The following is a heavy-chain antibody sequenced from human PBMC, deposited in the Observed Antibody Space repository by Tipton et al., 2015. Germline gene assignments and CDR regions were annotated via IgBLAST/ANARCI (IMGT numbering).Heavy chain of an antibody. Sequence: LVQSGAEVKVSCRASGGHFRNNAISWVRQAPGQGLEWMGGIIPMYGTRHDAQKYQGRVTITADSSTSAVYMDFNSLTADDTAVYYCASARDFGSIFDSWGQGTLVTVSS. CDR2: IIPMYGTR. J-gene: IGHJ4*02. CDR3: ASARDFGSIFDS. V-gene: IGHV1-69*01. CDR1: GGHFRNNA. D-gene: IGHD3-10*01.